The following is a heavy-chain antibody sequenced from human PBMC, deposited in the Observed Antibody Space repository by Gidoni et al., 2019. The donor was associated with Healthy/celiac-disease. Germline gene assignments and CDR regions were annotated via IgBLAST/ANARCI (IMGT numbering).Heavy chain of an antibody. J-gene: IGHJ3*02. CDR1: GFPFPDYA. D-gene: IGHD2-2*01. CDR3: AKDMEEGPAAQTGAFDI. Sequence: EVQLVESGGGLVQPGRSLRPSCAAPGFPFPDYAMHWVRQAPGKGLEWVSGISWNSGSIGYADSVKGRFTISRDNAKNSLYLQMNSLRAEDTALYYCAKDMEEGPAAQTGAFDIWGQGTMVTVSS. CDR2: ISWNSGSI. V-gene: IGHV3-9*01.